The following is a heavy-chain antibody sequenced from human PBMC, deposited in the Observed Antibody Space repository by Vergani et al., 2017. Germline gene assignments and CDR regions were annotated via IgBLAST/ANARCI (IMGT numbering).Heavy chain of an antibody. Sequence: EVQLVESGGSLVKPGGSLRLSCAASGFSFTTYSMNWVRQAPGKGLEWVSSLSSSSRYIYYADSVKGRFTVSRDNAKNSLYLQMNSLRAEDTAVYYCARDLRLLYNRFDPWGQGTLVTVSS. CDR2: LSSSSRYI. CDR1: GFSFTTYS. CDR3: ARDLRLLYNRFDP. J-gene: IGHJ5*02. V-gene: IGHV3-21*01. D-gene: IGHD1-14*01.